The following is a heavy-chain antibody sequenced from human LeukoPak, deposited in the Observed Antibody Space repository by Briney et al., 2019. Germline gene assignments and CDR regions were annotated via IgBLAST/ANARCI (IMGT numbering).Heavy chain of an antibody. D-gene: IGHD3-22*01. J-gene: IGHJ4*02. CDR2: ISAYNGNT. CDR1: GYTFTSYG. V-gene: IGHV1-18*01. CDR3: ARGPYYYDSSGYYLFDY. Sequence: GASVKVSCKXSGYTFTSYGISWVRQAPGQGLEWMGWISAYNGNTNYAQKLQGRVTMTTDTSTSTAYMELRSLRSDDTAVYYCARGPYYYDSSGYYLFDYWGQGTLVTVSS.